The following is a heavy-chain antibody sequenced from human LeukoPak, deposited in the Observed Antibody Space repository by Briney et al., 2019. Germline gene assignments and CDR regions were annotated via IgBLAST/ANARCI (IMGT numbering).Heavy chain of an antibody. V-gene: IGHV3-30*18. CDR3: AKDRYSGSYLQTGPCAH. J-gene: IGHJ4*02. Sequence: PGGSLRLSCAASGFTFSDYYMSWIRQAPGKGLEWVAVISYDGSNIQYGDSVKGRFTISRDNSKNTLYLQMNSLRAEDTAVYYCAKDRYSGSYLQTGPCAHWGQGTLVTVSS. CDR1: GFTFSDYY. D-gene: IGHD1-26*01. CDR2: ISYDGSNI.